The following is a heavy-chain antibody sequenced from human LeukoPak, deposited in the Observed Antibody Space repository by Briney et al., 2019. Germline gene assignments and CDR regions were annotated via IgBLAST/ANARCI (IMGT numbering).Heavy chain of an antibody. CDR1: GFTSIGAI. J-gene: IGHJ4*02. CDR2: IWYDGSNK. V-gene: IGHV3-33*06. CDR3: AKVRLPYDSSGYYEAAPPDY. Sequence: PGGSLRRSCAESGFTSIGAIMQWVRPAPHKGREWVAVIWYDGSNKYYADSVKGRFTISRDNSKNTLYLQMNSLRAEDTAVYYCAKVRLPYDSSGYYEAAPPDYWGQGTLVTVSS. D-gene: IGHD3-22*01.